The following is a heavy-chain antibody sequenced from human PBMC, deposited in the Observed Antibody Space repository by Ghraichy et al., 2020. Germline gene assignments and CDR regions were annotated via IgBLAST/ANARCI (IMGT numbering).Heavy chain of an antibody. D-gene: IGHD1-7*01. CDR2: MTGTGATI. CDR3: TTNWNLISHFDY. CDR1: GFTFRNYA. V-gene: IGHV3-23*01. Sequence: GESLRLSCTASGFTFRNYAMSWVRQAPGQGLECISVMTGTGATISYADSVKGRFTISRDNSKNTVYLEMTSLRAEDSAVYYCTTNWNLISHFDYWGQGTLVTVSS. J-gene: IGHJ4*02.